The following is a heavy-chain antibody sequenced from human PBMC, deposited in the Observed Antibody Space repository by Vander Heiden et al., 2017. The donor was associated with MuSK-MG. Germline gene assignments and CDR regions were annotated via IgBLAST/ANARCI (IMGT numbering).Heavy chain of an antibody. CDR2: IIPIFGTA. CDR3: ARAGEDYYGSGSYGERYYYYMDV. D-gene: IGHD3-10*01. CDR1: GGTFSSYS. V-gene: IGHV1-69*06. J-gene: IGHJ6*03. Sequence: QVQLVQSGAEVKKPGSSVKVSCKASGGTFSSYSISWVRQAPGQGLEWMGGIIPIFGTANYAQKFQGRVTITADKSTSTAYMELSSLRSEDTAVYYCARAGEDYYGSGSYGERYYYYMDVWGKGTTVTVSS.